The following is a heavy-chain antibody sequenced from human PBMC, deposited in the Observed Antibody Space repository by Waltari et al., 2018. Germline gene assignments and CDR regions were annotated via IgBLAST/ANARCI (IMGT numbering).Heavy chain of an antibody. CDR2: VYTTGTT. D-gene: IGHD3-16*01. J-gene: IGHJ1*01. CDR3: ARGYSDDGGEYFQH. Sequence: QVQLQESGPRLVEPWETLSITCRISGVSISDYYWRRIRQPAGTGLEFLGRVYTTGTTDYNPSLRSRATVSVDKSKNHFSLSLTSVTAADTAIYYCARGYSDDGGEYFQHWGQGTLVSVSS. V-gene: IGHV4-4*07. CDR1: GVSISDYY.